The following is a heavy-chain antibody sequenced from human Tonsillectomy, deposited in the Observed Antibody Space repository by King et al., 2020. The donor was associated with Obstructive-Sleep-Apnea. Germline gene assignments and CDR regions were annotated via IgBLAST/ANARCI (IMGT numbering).Heavy chain of an antibody. V-gene: IGHV4-39*07. CDR3: ARGDVDIVATAGDHYYYYGMDV. J-gene: IGHJ6*02. CDR1: GGSISSSSYY. CDR2: IYYSGST. Sequence: MQLQESGPGLVKPSETLSLTCTVSGGSISSSSYYWGWIRQPPGKGLERIGSIYYSGSTYYNPSLKSRVTISVDTSKNQFSLKLSSVTAADTAVYYCARGDVDIVATAGDHYYYYGMDVWGQGTTVTVSS. D-gene: IGHD5-12*01.